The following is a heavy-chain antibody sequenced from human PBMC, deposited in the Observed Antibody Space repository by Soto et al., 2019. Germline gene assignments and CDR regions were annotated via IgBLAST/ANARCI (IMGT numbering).Heavy chain of an antibody. CDR3: PRGYDFWSGYYYPYGMDV. J-gene: IGHJ6*02. CDR1: GCIFSSYA. Sequence: GGSLRLSCAASGCIFSSYAMHWVRQAPGKGLEWVAVISFDGSYKYYADSVKGRFTISRDNSKNTLCLQMNSLRAEDTAVYYCPRGYDFWSGYYYPYGMDVWGQGTTVTVSS. CDR2: ISFDGSYK. D-gene: IGHD3-3*01. V-gene: IGHV3-30-3*01.